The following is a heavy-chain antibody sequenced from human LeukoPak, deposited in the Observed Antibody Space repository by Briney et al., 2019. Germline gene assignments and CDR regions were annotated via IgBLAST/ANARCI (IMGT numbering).Heavy chain of an antibody. CDR2: INPNSGGT. V-gene: IGHV1-2*02. CDR1: GYTFTGYY. Sequence: ASVKVSCKASGYTFTGYYMHWVRRAPGQGLEWMGWINPNSGGTNYAQKFQGRVTMTRDTSISTAYMELSRLRSDDTAVYYCARARSSSPIDAFDIWGQGTMVTVSS. D-gene: IGHD6-13*01. J-gene: IGHJ3*02. CDR3: ARARSSSPIDAFDI.